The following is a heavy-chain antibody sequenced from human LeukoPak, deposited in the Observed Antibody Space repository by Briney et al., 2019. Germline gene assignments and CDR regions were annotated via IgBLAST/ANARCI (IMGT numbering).Heavy chain of an antibody. CDR1: GGSMRSNY. Sequence: SETLSLTCTVSGGSMRSNYWSLIRQPPGKGLEWIGNIYYSGSTNYNPSLKSRVTISIDPSKNQFSLKLSSVTAADTAVYYCARVLYGDYGEDYFDYWGQGTLVTVSS. J-gene: IGHJ4*02. D-gene: IGHD4-17*01. CDR3: ARVLYGDYGEDYFDY. CDR2: IYYSGST. V-gene: IGHV4-59*12.